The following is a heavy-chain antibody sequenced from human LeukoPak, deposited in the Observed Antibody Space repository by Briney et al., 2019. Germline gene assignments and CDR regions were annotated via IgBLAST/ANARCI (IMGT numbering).Heavy chain of an antibody. CDR3: ARQYYDVLTGFYIHFDY. J-gene: IGHJ4*02. Sequence: GESLKISCKGSGYSINTYWIGWVRQMPGKGLEWMGLIYPGDSDTRYSPSFQGQVTISVDKSISTAYLQWSSLEASDTAIYYCARQYYDVLTGFYIHFDYWGQGTLVTVSS. V-gene: IGHV5-51*01. CDR2: IYPGDSDT. CDR1: GYSINTYW. D-gene: IGHD3-9*01.